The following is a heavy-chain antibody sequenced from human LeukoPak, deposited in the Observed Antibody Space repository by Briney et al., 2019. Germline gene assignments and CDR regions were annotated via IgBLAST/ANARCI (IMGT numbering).Heavy chain of an antibody. D-gene: IGHD2-2*01. CDR2: INHSGST. CDR3: ARERIVVVPAVPGYMDV. J-gene: IGHJ6*03. V-gene: IGHV4-34*01. CDR1: GGSFSGYY. Sequence: SETLSLTCAVYGGSFSGYYWSWLRQPPGKGLEWIGEINHSGSTNYNPSLKSRVTISVDTSKNQFSLKLSSVTAADTAVYYCARERIVVVPAVPGYMDVWGKGTTVTVSS.